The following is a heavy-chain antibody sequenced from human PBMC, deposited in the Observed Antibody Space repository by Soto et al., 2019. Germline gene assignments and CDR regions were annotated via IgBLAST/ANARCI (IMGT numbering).Heavy chain of an antibody. V-gene: IGHV3-11*01. CDR3: ARDLGYYDSSGYFDY. Sequence: QVQLVESGGGLVKPGVSLRLSCEASGFTFSDSYMSWIRQAPGKGLEWVSYISSSDSIIYYSDSVKGRFIISRDNAKNSRYLQMNSLRAEDTAVYYCARDLGYYDSSGYFDYWGQGTLVTVSS. CDR1: GFTFSDSY. D-gene: IGHD3-22*01. CDR2: ISSSDSII. J-gene: IGHJ4*02.